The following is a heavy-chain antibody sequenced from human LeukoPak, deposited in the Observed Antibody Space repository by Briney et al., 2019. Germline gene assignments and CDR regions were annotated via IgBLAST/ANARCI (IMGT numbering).Heavy chain of an antibody. D-gene: IGHD3-3*01. J-gene: IGHJ6*03. CDR3: ARAAIKNYDFWSGYHERNKNSYYMDV. CDR1: GFIFSNYV. V-gene: IGHV3-21*01. Sequence: GGSLRLSCAGSGFIFSNYVLNWVRQAPGKGLEWVSSISSSSSYIYYAGSLKGRFTISRDNAKNSLYLQMNSLRAEDTAVYYCARAAIKNYDFWSGYHERNKNSYYMDVWGKGTTVTVSS. CDR2: ISSSSSYI.